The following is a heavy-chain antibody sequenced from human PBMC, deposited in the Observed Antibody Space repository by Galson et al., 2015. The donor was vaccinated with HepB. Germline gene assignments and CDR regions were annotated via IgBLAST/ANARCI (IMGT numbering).Heavy chain of an antibody. J-gene: IGHJ5*02. Sequence: SVKVSCKASGFTFTSSAVQWVRQARGQRLEWIGWIVVGSGNTNYAQKFQERVTITRDMSTSTAYMELSSLRSEDTAVYYCAADPYYYDSSGYYDPNNWFDPWGQGTLVTVSS. CDR2: IVVGSGNT. CDR1: GFTFTSSA. V-gene: IGHV1-58*01. CDR3: AADPYYYDSSGYYDPNNWFDP. D-gene: IGHD3-22*01.